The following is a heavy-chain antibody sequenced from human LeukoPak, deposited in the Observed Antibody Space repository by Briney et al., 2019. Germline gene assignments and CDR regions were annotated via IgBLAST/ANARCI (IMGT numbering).Heavy chain of an antibody. CDR2: INPNSGGT. D-gene: IGHD3-22*01. CDR3: ARGPRLNYYDSSGIYYFDY. J-gene: IGHJ4*02. V-gene: IGHV1-2*06. CDR1: GYTFTGYY. Sequence: GASVKVSCTASGYTFTGYYMHWVRQAPGQGLEWMGRINPNSGGTNYAQKFQGRVTMTRDTSISTAYMELSRLRSDDTAVYYCARGPRLNYYDSSGIYYFDYWGQGTLVTVSS.